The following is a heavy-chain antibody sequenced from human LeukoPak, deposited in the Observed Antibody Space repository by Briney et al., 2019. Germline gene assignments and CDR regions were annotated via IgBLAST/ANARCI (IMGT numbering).Heavy chain of an antibody. Sequence: ASVKVSCKASGYTFTGYYMHWVRQAPGQGLEWMGWINPNSGGTNYAQKFQGRVTMTRDTSISTAYMELSRLRSDDTAVYYCAMGIVVVTATPGPDIDYWGQGTLVTVSS. CDR2: INPNSGGT. J-gene: IGHJ4*02. D-gene: IGHD2-21*02. CDR3: AMGIVVVTATPGPDIDY. V-gene: IGHV1-2*02. CDR1: GYTFTGYY.